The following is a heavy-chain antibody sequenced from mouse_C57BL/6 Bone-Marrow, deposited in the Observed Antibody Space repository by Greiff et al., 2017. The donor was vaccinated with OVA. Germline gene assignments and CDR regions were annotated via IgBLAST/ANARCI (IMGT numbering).Heavy chain of an antibody. V-gene: IGHV1-82*01. Sequence: QVQLKESGPELVKPGASVKISCKASGYAFSSSWMNWVKQRPGKGLEWIGRIYPGDGDTNYNGKFKGKATLTADKSSSTAYMQLSSLTSEDSAVYFCASITTVVARWYFDVWGTGTTVTVSS. CDR3: ASITTVVARWYFDV. D-gene: IGHD1-1*01. CDR1: GYAFSSSW. CDR2: IYPGDGDT. J-gene: IGHJ1*03.